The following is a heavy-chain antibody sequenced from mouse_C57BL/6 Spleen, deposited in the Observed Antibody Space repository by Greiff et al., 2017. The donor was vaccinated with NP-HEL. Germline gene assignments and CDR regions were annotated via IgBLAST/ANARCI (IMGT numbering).Heavy chain of an antibody. CDR1: GFTFSDYG. Sequence: EVKVVESGGGLVKPGGSLKLSCAASGFTFSDYGMHWVRQAPEKGLEWVAYISSGSSTIYYADTVKGRFTISRDNAKNTLFLQMTSLRSEDTAMYYCARRYYGSSRVEDWYFDVWGTGTTVTVSS. V-gene: IGHV5-17*01. CDR2: ISSGSSTI. J-gene: IGHJ1*03. CDR3: ARRYYGSSRVEDWYFDV. D-gene: IGHD1-1*01.